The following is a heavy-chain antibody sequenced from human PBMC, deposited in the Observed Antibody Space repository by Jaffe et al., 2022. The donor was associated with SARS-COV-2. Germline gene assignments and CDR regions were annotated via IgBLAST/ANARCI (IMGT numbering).Heavy chain of an antibody. Sequence: QVQLQQWGAGLLKPSETLSLTCAVYGGSFSGYYWSWIRQPPGKGLEWIGEINHSGSTNYNPSLKSRVTISVDTSKNQFSLKLSSVTAADTAVYYCASGGGRRRGLEWLLGRDYWGQGTLVTVSS. CDR3: ASGGGRRRGLEWLLGRDY. CDR1: GGSFSGYY. CDR2: INHSGST. J-gene: IGHJ4*02. V-gene: IGHV4-34*01. D-gene: IGHD3-3*01.